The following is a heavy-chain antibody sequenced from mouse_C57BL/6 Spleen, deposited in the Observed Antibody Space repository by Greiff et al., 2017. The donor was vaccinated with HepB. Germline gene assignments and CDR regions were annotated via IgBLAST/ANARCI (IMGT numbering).Heavy chain of an antibody. J-gene: IGHJ4*01. D-gene: IGHD2-4*01. CDR3: ARNPIYYEGDDAMDY. CDR2: IWSGGST. V-gene: IGHV2-2*01. Sequence: VKLMESGPGLVQPSQSLSITCTVSGFSLTSYGVHWVRQSPGKGLEWLGVIWSGGSTDYNAAFISRLSISKDNSKSQVFFKMNSLQADDTAIYYCARNPIYYEGDDAMDYWGQGTSVTVSS. CDR1: GFSLTSYG.